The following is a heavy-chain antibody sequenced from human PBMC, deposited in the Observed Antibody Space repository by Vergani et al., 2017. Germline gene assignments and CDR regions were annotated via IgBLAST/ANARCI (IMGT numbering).Heavy chain of an antibody. D-gene: IGHD3-3*01. CDR1: GYTFTSYG. V-gene: IGHV1-18*01. CDR2: ISAYNGNT. Sequence: QVQLVQSGAEVKKPGASVKVSCKASGYTFTSYGISWVRQAPGQGLEWMGWISAYNGNTNYAQKLQGRVTMTTDTSTSTAYMELRSRRSDDTAVYYCARDPGGRFLEWLPKYYYYYMDVWGKGTTVTVSS. CDR3: ARDPGGRFLEWLPKYYYYYMDV. J-gene: IGHJ6*03.